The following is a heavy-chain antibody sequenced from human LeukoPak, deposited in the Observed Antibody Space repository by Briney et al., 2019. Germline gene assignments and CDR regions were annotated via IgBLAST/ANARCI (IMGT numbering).Heavy chain of an antibody. CDR2: INSDGSST. J-gene: IGHJ5*02. Sequence: GGSLRLSCAASGFTFSSYWMHWVRQAPGKGLVWVSRINSDGSSTSCADSVKGRFTISRDNAKNTLYLQMNSLRAEDTAVYYCARDCSGGSCLNWFDPWGQGTLVTVSS. V-gene: IGHV3-74*01. CDR3: ARDCSGGSCLNWFDP. CDR1: GFTFSSYW. D-gene: IGHD2-15*01.